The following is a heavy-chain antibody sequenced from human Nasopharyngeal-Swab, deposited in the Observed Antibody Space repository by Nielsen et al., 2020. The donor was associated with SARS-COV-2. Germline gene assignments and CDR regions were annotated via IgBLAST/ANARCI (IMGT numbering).Heavy chain of an antibody. CDR3: ASTPRTYYYDSRGYPNPFDAFDI. V-gene: IGHV4-39*01. CDR1: GGSISSSSYY. Sequence: SETLSLTCTVSGGSISSSSYYWGWIRQPPGKGLEWIGSIYGSGSTYDNPSLKSRGTISVDTSKNQFSLKMSSVTAADTAVYYCASTPRTYYYDSRGYPNPFDAFDIWGQGTMVTVSS. J-gene: IGHJ3*02. CDR2: IYGSGST. D-gene: IGHD3-22*01.